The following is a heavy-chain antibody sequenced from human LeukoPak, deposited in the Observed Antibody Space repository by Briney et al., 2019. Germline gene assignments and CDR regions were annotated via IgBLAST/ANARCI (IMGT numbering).Heavy chain of an antibody. Sequence: GGSLRLSCAASGFTFNNYAMTWVRQAPGKGLEWVSAISGSGGATLYADSVRGRFTISRDNAKNTLYLQMNSQRAEDTAVYYCARAYYFDTTGHDSDALDIWGRGTMVTVSS. J-gene: IGHJ3*02. CDR3: ARAYYFDTTGHDSDALDI. CDR2: ISGSGGAT. CDR1: GFTFNNYA. D-gene: IGHD3-22*01. V-gene: IGHV3-23*01.